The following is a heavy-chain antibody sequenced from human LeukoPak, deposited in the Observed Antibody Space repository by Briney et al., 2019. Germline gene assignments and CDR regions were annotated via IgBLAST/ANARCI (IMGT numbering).Heavy chain of an antibody. V-gene: IGHV3-74*01. CDR2: INRGGSRT. CDR3: AKVFRDGYNYPFDY. Sequence: GGSLRLSCAASGFTFSNHWMHWVRQAPGKGLMWVSRINRGGSRTDYADSVKGRFTISRDNSKNTLYLQMNSLRAEDTAVYYCAKVFRDGYNYPFDYWGQGTLVTVSS. CDR1: GFTFSNHW. D-gene: IGHD5-24*01. J-gene: IGHJ4*02.